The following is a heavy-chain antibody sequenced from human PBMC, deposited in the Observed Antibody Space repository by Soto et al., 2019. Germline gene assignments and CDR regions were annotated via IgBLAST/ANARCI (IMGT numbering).Heavy chain of an antibody. CDR3: ARDRVLAFSGSDTPAFYYYYGMDV. V-gene: IGHV4-59*01. J-gene: IGHJ6*02. D-gene: IGHD1-26*01. CDR1: GGSISSYY. CDR2: IYYSGST. Sequence: SETLSLTCPVSGGSISSYYWSWIRQPPGKGLEWIGYIYYSGSTNYNPSLKSRVTISVDTSKNQFSLKLSSVTAADTAVYYCARDRVLAFSGSDTPAFYYYYGMDVWGQGTTVTVSS.